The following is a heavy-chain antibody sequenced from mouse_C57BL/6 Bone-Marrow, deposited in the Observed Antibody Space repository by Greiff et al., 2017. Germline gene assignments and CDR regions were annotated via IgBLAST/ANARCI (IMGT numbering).Heavy chain of an antibody. J-gene: IGHJ1*03. D-gene: IGHD1-1*01. Sequence: QVQLQQPGAELVMPGASVKLSCKASGYTFTSYWMHWVKQRPGQALEWIGEIDPSDSYTNYNQKFKGKSTLTVDKSSSTAYMQLSSLTSEDSAVYYCARCWNYGSSYGYFDVWGTGTTVTVSS. CDR1: GYTFTSYW. CDR3: ARCWNYGSSYGYFDV. CDR2: IDPSDSYT. V-gene: IGHV1-69*01.